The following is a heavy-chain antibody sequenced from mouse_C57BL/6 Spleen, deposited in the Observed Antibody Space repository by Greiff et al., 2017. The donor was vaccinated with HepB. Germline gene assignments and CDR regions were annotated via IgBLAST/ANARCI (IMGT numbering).Heavy chain of an antibody. CDR3: ASHYDLDY. Sequence: VQLKESGGGLVKPGGSLKLSCAASGFTFSSYAMSWVRQTPEKRLEWVATISDGGSYTDYPDNVKGRFTISRDNAKNNLYLQMSHLKSEDTAMYYCASHYDLDYWGQGTTLTVSS. V-gene: IGHV5-4*01. CDR1: GFTFSSYA. D-gene: IGHD2-4*01. J-gene: IGHJ2*01. CDR2: ISDGGSYT.